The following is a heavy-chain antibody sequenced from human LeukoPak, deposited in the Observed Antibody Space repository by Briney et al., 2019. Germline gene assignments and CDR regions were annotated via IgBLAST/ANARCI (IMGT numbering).Heavy chain of an antibody. D-gene: IGHD7-27*01. V-gene: IGHV4-59*02. J-gene: IGHJ4*02. CDR1: GGSVTDYY. CDR2: IYCTGT. CDR3: ASRKLGNDY. Sequence: SETLSLTCTVSGGSVTDYYWSWIRQSPGKGLEWIGYIYCTGTSYNPSLKSRVTISADTSKNQFSLKLISVTAADTAVYYCASRKLGNDYWGQGTLVTVSS.